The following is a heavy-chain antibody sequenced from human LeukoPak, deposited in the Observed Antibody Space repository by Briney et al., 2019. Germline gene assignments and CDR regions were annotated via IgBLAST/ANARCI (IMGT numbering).Heavy chain of an antibody. J-gene: IGHJ4*02. CDR2: IYYSGST. CDR3: ARHRYLDSSWYDY. D-gene: IGHD6-13*01. V-gene: IGHV4-59*08. CDR1: GGSISSYY. Sequence: PSETLSLTCAVSGGSISSYYWSWIRQPPGKGLEWIGYIYYSGSTNYNPSLKSRVTISVDTSKNQFSLKLSSVTAADTAVYYCARHRYLDSSWYDYWGQGTLVTVSS.